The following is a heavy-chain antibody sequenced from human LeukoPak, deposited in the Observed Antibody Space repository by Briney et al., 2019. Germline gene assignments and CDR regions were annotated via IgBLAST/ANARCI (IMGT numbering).Heavy chain of an antibody. D-gene: IGHD1-26*01. Sequence: SETLSLTCTVSGGTVVTSAYSWVWIRQPPGKGLEYIGNVYYSGSAYYNPSLRSRVTLSIDTSSNQFSLRLTSVTAADTAVYYCAPLAGESWGQGTLVTVSS. CDR3: APLAGES. J-gene: IGHJ5*02. CDR2: VYYSGSA. CDR1: GGTVVTSAYS. V-gene: IGHV4-39*01.